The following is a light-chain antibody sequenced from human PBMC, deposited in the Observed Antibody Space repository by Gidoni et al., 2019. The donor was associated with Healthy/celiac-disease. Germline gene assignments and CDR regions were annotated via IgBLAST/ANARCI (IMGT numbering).Light chain of an antibody. J-gene: IGKJ3*01. Sequence: DIQLTQSPSFLSASVGDRVTITCWASQDISSYLAWYQQKPGKAPKLLIYAASTLQSGVPSRFSGSGSGTEFTLTISSLQPEDFATYYCQQLENYPPFFGPGTKVDNK. CDR3: QQLENYPPF. CDR2: AAS. CDR1: QDISSY. V-gene: IGKV1-9*01.